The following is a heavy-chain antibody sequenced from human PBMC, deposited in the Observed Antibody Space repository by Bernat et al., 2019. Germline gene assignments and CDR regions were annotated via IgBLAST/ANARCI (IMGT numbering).Heavy chain of an antibody. J-gene: IGHJ6*02. CDR3: AKSVYSSDNYGMDV. CDR1: GFTFSSFG. Sequence: QVHLVESGGGVVQPGGSLRLSCAASGFTFSSFGMHWVRQAPGKGLEWVALIRYDGSKKYYADSVKGQVTISRDNSKNMLYLQMNSRRAEDTAVYYCAKSVYSSDNYGMDVWGQGTTVTVSS. V-gene: IGHV3-30*02. CDR2: IRYDGSKK. D-gene: IGHD6-19*01.